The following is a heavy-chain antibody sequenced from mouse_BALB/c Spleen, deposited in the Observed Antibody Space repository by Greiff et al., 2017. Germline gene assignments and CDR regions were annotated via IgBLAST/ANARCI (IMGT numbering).Heavy chain of an antibody. D-gene: IGHD4-1*01. CDR3: ARLGYAMDY. J-gene: IGHJ4*01. Sequence: EVQRVESGGGLVKPGGSLKLSCAASGFTFSSYAMSWVRQTPEKRLEWVASISSGGSTYYPDSVKGLFTISRDNARNILYLQMSSLRSEDTAMYYCARLGYAMDYWGQGTSVTVSS. CDR1: GFTFSSYA. V-gene: IGHV5-6-5*01. CDR2: ISSGGST.